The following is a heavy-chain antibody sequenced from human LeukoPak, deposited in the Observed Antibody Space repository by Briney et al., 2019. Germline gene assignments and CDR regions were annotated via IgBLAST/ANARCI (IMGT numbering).Heavy chain of an antibody. CDR2: VFYSGST. Sequence: SGTLSLTCTVSGGSITSGDYFWSYIRQHPAKGLEWIGYVFYSGSTYYNPSLKSRASILVDTPKNQFSLKLSSVTAADTAIYYCARAEGHRYTSYGDYVGPAFDIWGQGTMVTVSS. V-gene: IGHV4-31*03. J-gene: IGHJ3*02. D-gene: IGHD4-17*01. CDR1: GGSITSGDYF. CDR3: ARAEGHRYTSYGDYVGPAFDI.